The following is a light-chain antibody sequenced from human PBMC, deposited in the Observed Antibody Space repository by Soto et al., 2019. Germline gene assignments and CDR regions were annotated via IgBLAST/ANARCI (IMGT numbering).Light chain of an antibody. CDR3: SSYTSSSTHV. V-gene: IGLV2-14*01. CDR2: DGS. J-gene: IGLJ1*01. CDR1: SSDVGGYNY. Sequence: QSALTQPASVSGSPGQSITISCTGTSSDVGGYNYVSWYQQHPGKAPKLMIYDGSNRPSGVSNRFSGSKSGNTASLTISGLQAEDEADYYSSSYTSSSTHVFGTGTKVTVL.